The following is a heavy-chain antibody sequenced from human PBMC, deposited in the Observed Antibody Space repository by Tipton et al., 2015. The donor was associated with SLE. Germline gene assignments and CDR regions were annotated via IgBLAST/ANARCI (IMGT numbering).Heavy chain of an antibody. Sequence: SLRLSCAASGFTFSSYAMSWVRQAPGKGLEWVSAISGSSSYIYYADSVKGRFTISRDNAKNSLYLQMNSLRAEDTAVYYCARATIVVVTAGAFDIWGQGTMVTVSS. CDR1: GFTFSSYA. D-gene: IGHD2-21*02. V-gene: IGHV3-21*01. CDR3: ARATIVVVTAGAFDI. J-gene: IGHJ3*02. CDR2: ISGSSSYI.